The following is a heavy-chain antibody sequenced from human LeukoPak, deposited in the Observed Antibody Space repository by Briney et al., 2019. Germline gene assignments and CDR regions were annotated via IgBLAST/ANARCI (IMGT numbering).Heavy chain of an antibody. J-gene: IGHJ4*02. Sequence: TSETLSLTCTVSGGSISSYYWSWIRQPAGKGLEWIGRIYASGSTNYNPSLKSRVTMSVDTSKNQFSLKLSSVTAADTAVYYCARDPPSSGFDYWGQGTLVTVSS. CDR1: GGSISSYY. CDR3: ARDPPSSGFDY. CDR2: IYASGST. D-gene: IGHD6-19*01. V-gene: IGHV4-4*07.